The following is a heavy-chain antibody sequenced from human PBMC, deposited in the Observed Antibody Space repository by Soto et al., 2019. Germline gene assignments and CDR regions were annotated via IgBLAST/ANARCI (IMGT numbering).Heavy chain of an antibody. CDR2: IIPISGRT. J-gene: IGHJ4*02. CDR3: ATRGTQGRWLEFADY. CDR1: GGSFSSLG. Sequence: QVQLVQSGAEVKRPGSSVKVSCEASGGSFSSLGFTWVRQAPGQGLEWMGGIIPISGRTTFARNCLGRVTITPDESTRTTYMELPALTSDDTAIYYCATRGTQGRWLEFADYWGQGTLVTVSS. V-gene: IGHV1-69*01. D-gene: IGHD3-22*01.